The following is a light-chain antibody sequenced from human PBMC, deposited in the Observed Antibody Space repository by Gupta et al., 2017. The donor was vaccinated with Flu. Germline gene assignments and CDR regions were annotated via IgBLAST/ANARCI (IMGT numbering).Light chain of an antibody. CDR1: AGAVTSARW. Sequence: QAVVTHEPPLTVSPGGKVTLTCGSSAGAVTSARWPYWCQQRPGQTPRILIYDTSIKQAWTPAWFAGSFLAGTATRTLAGAQAEDDEYYDCLHSYRDVSLFGGGTKRTVL. J-gene: IGLJ2*01. CDR2: DTS. V-gene: IGLV7-46*01. CDR3: LHSYRDVSL.